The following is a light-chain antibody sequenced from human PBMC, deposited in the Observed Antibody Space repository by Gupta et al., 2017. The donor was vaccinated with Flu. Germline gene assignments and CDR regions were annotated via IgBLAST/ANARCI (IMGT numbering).Light chain of an antibody. V-gene: IGKV3-11*01. Sequence: GEGAPLSCRASQSVTTSLAWYQQKPGQAPRLLIYDTSNRATGIPARFSGSGSGTDFTLTISSLEPEDFAVYYCQQRADWPVSFGPGTKVDIK. CDR1: QSVTTS. CDR2: DTS. J-gene: IGKJ3*01. CDR3: QQRADWPVS.